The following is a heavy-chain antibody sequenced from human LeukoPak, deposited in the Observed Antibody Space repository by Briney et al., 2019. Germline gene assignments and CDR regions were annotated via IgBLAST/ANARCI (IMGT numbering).Heavy chain of an antibody. D-gene: IGHD5-12*01. CDR2: IYTSGST. V-gene: IGHV4-4*07. J-gene: IGHJ4*02. CDR3: ARIAATIGADYFDY. CDR1: GGSISSYY. Sequence: PSETLSLTCTVSGGSISSYYWSWIRQPAGKGLEWIGRIYTSGSTNYNPSLKSRVTMSVDTSKNQFSLKLSSVTAADTAVYYCARIAATIGADYFDYWGQGTLVTVSS.